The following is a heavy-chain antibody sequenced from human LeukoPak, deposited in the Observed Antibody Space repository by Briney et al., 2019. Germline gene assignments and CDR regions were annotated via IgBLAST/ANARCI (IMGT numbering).Heavy chain of an antibody. J-gene: IGHJ4*02. CDR2: FDPEDGET. CDR3: ATPRDYDSSGYLNPLDY. D-gene: IGHD3-22*01. CDR1: GYTLTELS. V-gene: IGHV1-24*01. Sequence: ASVKVSCKVSGYTLTELSMHWVRQAPGKGLEWMGGFDPEDGETIYAQKFQGRVTMTEGTSTDTAYMELSSLRSEDTAVYYCATPRDYDSSGYLNPLDYWGQGTLVTVSS.